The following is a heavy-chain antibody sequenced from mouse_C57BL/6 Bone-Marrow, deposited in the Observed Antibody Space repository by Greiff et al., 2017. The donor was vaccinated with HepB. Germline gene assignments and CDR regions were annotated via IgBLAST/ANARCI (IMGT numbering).Heavy chain of an antibody. CDR2: ISYDGSN. J-gene: IGHJ3*01. CDR3: ARGKRGFAD. Sequence: EVKLQESGPGLVKPSQSLSLTCSVTGYSITSGYYWNWIRQFPGNKLEWMGYISYDGSNNYNPSLKNRISITRDTSKNQFFLKLNSVTTEDTATYYCARGKRGFADWGQGTLVTVSA. CDR1: GYSITSGYY. V-gene: IGHV3-6*01.